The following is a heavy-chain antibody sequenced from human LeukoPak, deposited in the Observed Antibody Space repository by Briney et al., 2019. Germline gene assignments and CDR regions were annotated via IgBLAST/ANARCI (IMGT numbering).Heavy chain of an antibody. Sequence: GGSLRLSCAASGFTFSSYSMNWVRQAPGKGLEWVSSISSSSSYTYYADSVKGRFTISRDNAKNSLYLQMNSLRAEDTAVYYCARDLAGATGYWGQGTLVTVSS. J-gene: IGHJ4*02. D-gene: IGHD1-26*01. V-gene: IGHV3-21*01. CDR1: GFTFSSYS. CDR3: ARDLAGATGY. CDR2: ISSSSSYT.